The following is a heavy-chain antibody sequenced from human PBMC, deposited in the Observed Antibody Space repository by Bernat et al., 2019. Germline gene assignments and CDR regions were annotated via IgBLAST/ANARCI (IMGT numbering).Heavy chain of an antibody. V-gene: IGHV3-30-3*01. CDR3: ARVAAAAGTKYYYYYGMDV. D-gene: IGHD6-13*01. Sequence: QVQLVESGGGVVQPGRSLRLSCAASGFTFSSYAMHWVRQAPGKGLEGVAVISYDGSNNYYADSVKGRFTISRDNSKNTLYLQMNSLRAEDTAVYYCARVAAAAGTKYYYYYGMDVWGQGTTVTVSS. CDR2: ISYDGSNN. CDR1: GFTFSSYA. J-gene: IGHJ6*02.